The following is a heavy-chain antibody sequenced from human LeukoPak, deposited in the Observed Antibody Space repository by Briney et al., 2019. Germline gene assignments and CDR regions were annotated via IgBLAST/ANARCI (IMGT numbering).Heavy chain of an antibody. CDR3: ARDSGTTGEVKFDP. Sequence: ASVKVSCKSSGYTFTDYYIHWVRQAPGQGLQWMGWINPNSGDTNYAQNFQGRVTMTRDTSISTAYMELDRLRFDDTAVYYCARDSGTTGEVKFDPWGQGILVTVSS. J-gene: IGHJ5*02. CDR1: GYTFTDYY. V-gene: IGHV1-2*02. D-gene: IGHD3-10*01. CDR2: INPNSGDT.